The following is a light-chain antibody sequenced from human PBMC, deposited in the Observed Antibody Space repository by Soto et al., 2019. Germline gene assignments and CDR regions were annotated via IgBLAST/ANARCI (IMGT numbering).Light chain of an antibody. Sequence: DIQMTQSPSFVSASVGDRVTITCRASQDISTWLAWYQQKPGRAPNLLIYTASSLQSGVPSRFSGSGSGTDVTLTISSLQPEDFATYYFQQANSSPYTFGQGTKLEIK. CDR1: QDISTW. J-gene: IGKJ2*01. CDR2: TAS. V-gene: IGKV1-12*01. CDR3: QQANSSPYT.